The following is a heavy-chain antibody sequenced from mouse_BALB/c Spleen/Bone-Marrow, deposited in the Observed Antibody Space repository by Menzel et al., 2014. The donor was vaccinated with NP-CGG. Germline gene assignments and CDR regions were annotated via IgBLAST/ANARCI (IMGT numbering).Heavy chain of an antibody. Sequence: EVKLMESGGGLVQPGGSRKLSCAASGFTFSSFGMHWVRQAPGKGLEWVAYISSGSSTIYYADTVKGRFTISRDNPKNTLFLQVTSLRPEDTAMYYCARKGALITHYYAMDYWGHGTSVTVSS. J-gene: IGHJ4*01. CDR1: GFTFSSFG. CDR3: ARKGALITHYYAMDY. V-gene: IGHV5-17*02. CDR2: ISSGSSTI. D-gene: IGHD2-4*01.